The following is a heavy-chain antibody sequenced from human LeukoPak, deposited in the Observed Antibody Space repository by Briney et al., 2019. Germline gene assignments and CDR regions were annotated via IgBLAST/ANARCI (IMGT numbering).Heavy chain of an antibody. V-gene: IGHV3-21*01. CDR3: ARSANYFDTSGQDY. CDR1: GFTFSSYS. CDR2: ISSSSSYI. J-gene: IGHJ4*02. Sequence: PGGSLRLSCAASGFTFSSYSMNWVRQAPGKGLEWVSSISSSSSYIYYADSVKGRFTISRDNAKNSLYLQMNSLRAEDTAVYYCARSANYFDTSGQDYWGQGTLVTVSS. D-gene: IGHD3-22*01.